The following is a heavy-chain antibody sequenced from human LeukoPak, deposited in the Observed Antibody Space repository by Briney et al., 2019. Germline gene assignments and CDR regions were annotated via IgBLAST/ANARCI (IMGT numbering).Heavy chain of an antibody. D-gene: IGHD6-13*01. CDR2: INPNSGGT. CDR1: GYTFTGYY. Sequence: ASVKVSCKASGYTFTGYYMHWVRQAPGQGLEWMGWINPNSGGTNYAQKFQGRVTMTRDTSISTAYMELSRLRSDDTAVYYCAREARIWYSSSYPGPDYYYYGMDVWGKGTTVTVSS. J-gene: IGHJ6*04. V-gene: IGHV1-2*02. CDR3: AREARIWYSSSYPGPDYYYYGMDV.